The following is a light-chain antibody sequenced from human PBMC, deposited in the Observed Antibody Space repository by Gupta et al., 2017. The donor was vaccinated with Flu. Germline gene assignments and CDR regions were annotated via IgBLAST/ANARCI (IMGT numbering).Light chain of an antibody. V-gene: IGKV1D-12*01. CDR2: YAS. Sequence: SPSSVSASVGDRVTITGRASQGISNWLAWYQQKPGKAPKLVVYYASSWQSGVSSRLRGSGSGTDFTLTITSRKPEDFATYYGQQAESSPFTFGKGTRLEIK. CDR3: QQAESSPFT. J-gene: IGKJ5*01. CDR1: QGISNW.